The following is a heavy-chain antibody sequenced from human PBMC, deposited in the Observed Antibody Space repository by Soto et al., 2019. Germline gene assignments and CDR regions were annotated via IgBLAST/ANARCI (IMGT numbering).Heavy chain of an antibody. CDR1: DFDFGSYG. D-gene: IGHD3-10*01. CDR3: ARDSGWPILNFDN. CDR2: SSYDGRET. V-gene: IGHV3-30*03. Sequence: GGSLRLSCAASDFDFGSYGIHWVRQAPGKGLEWVAASSYDGRETFYADSAKGRFTVSKEMSKNTAFLQMNALRHEDTAVYFCARDSGWPILNFDNWGQGTPVTVSS. J-gene: IGHJ4*02.